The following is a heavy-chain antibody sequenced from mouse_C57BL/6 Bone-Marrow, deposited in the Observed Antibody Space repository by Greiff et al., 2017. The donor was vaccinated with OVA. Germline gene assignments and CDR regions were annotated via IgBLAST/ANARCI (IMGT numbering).Heavy chain of an antibody. D-gene: IGHD1-1*01. V-gene: IGHV5-17*01. CDR2: ISSGSSTI. CDR1: GFTFSDYG. Sequence: EVHLVESGGGLVKPGGSLKLSCAASGFTFSDYGMHWVRQAPEKGLEWVAYISSGSSTIYYADTVKGRFTISRDNAKNTLFLQMTSLRSEDTAMYYCASFLLGYFDYWGQGTTLTVSS. CDR3: ASFLLGYFDY. J-gene: IGHJ2*01.